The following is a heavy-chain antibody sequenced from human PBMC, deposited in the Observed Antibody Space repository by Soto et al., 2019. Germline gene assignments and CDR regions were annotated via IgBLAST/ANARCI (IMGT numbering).Heavy chain of an antibody. V-gene: IGHV3-23*01. CDR3: AKVTGGSGSDF. CDR1: GFIFSTYV. Sequence: EVQLLESGGGLVQPGGSLRLSCAASGFIFSTYVMTWVRQAPGKGLEWVSSVSVSGGITYYAESVKGRLTISRDNSKNMLYLQMNSLGAEDTAVYYCAKVTGGSGSDFWGQGTLVTVSS. CDR2: VSVSGGIT. D-gene: IGHD3-10*01. J-gene: IGHJ4*02.